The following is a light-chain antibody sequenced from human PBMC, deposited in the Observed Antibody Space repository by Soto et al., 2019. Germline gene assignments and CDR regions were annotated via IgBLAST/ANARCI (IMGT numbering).Light chain of an antibody. J-gene: IGKJ5*01. CDR1: QGISSY. Sequence: IQLTQSPSSLSASVGDRVTITCRASQGISSYLAWYQQKPGKAPKLLIYAASTLQSGVPSRFSGSGSGTDFTLTISSRQPEDVATYYCQQLNSYRSITFGQGTRLEIK. V-gene: IGKV1-9*01. CDR3: QQLNSYRSIT. CDR2: AAS.